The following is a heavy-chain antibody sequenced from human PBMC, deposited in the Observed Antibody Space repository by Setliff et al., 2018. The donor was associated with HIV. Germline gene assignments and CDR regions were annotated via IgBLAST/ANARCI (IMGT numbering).Heavy chain of an antibody. V-gene: IGHV1-69*10. CDR1: GGTSNTYA. D-gene: IGHD3-10*01. Sequence: SVKVSCKASGGTSNTYAINWVRQAPGQGLEWVRQIIPILDITTYAQKFQGRVTITADESTSTMYMELSSLRSDDTAVYYCAGPRGDEAFDVWGQGTMVTVSS. J-gene: IGHJ3*01. CDR3: AGPRGDEAFDV. CDR2: IIPILDIT.